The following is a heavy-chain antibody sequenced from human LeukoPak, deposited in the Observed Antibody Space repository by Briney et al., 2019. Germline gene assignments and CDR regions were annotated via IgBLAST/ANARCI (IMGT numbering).Heavy chain of an antibody. CDR3: VRDIGGWEMEEYAVDY. J-gene: IGHJ4*02. Sequence: GGSLRLSCAASGFTFSSYSMNWVRQAPGKGLEWVSSISSSSSYIYYADSVKGRFTISRDNAKNSLYLPMNSLRAEDTAVYYCVRDIGGWEMEEYAVDYWGQGTLVTVSS. V-gene: IGHV3-21*01. D-gene: IGHD5-24*01. CDR2: ISSSSSYI. CDR1: GFTFSSYS.